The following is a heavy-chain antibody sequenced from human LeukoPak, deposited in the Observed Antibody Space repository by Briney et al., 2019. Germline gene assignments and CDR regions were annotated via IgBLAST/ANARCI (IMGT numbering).Heavy chain of an antibody. CDR2: ISSGSSNI. Sequence: GGSLRLSCAASGFTFSSYIMNWVRQAPGKGLEWVSSISSGSSNIYYGDSVKGRFTISRDNAKNSLYLQMNSLRAEDTAVYYCASKMKRGYWGQGTLVTVSP. V-gene: IGHV3-21*01. D-gene: IGHD5-24*01. CDR1: GFTFSSYI. J-gene: IGHJ4*02. CDR3: ASKMKRGY.